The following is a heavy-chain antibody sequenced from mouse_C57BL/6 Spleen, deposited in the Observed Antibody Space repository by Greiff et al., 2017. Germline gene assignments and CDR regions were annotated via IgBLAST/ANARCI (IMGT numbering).Heavy chain of an antibody. Sequence: VQLQQSGAELVRPGASVKLSCKASGYTFTDYYINWVKQRPGQGLEWIARIYPGSGNTYYNEKFKGKATLTAEKSSSTAYMQLSSLTSEDSDVYFCARTEGYDYDGGFDYWGQGTTLTVSS. CDR3: ARTEGYDYDGGFDY. CDR2: IYPGSGNT. CDR1: GYTFTDYY. V-gene: IGHV1-76*01. J-gene: IGHJ2*01. D-gene: IGHD2-4*01.